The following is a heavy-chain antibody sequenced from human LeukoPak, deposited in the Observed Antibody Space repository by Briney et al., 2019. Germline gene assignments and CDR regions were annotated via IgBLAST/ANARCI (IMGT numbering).Heavy chain of an antibody. CDR2: IRYDGSNK. CDR3: AKVAPDCGGDCYTFDY. J-gene: IGHJ4*02. V-gene: IGHV3-30*02. Sequence: GGSLRLSCAASGFPFSSYGMHWVRQAPGKGLEWVAFIRYDGSNKYYADSVKGRFTISRDNSKNTLYLQMNSLRAEDTAVYYCAKVAPDCGGDCYTFDYWGQGTLVTVSS. CDR1: GFPFSSYG. D-gene: IGHD2-21*02.